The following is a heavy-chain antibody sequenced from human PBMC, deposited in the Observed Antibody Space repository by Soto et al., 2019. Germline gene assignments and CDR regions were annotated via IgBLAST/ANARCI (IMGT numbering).Heavy chain of an antibody. Sequence: SETLSLACTVSGGSVSSGSYYWSWIRQPPGKGLEWIGYIYYSGSTNYNPSLKSRVTISVDTSKNQFSLKLSSVTAADTAVYYCATETNYYDSSGYYSYFDYWGQGTLVTVSS. CDR3: ATETNYYDSSGYYSYFDY. CDR2: IYYSGST. CDR1: GGSVSSGSYY. D-gene: IGHD3-22*01. J-gene: IGHJ4*02. V-gene: IGHV4-61*01.